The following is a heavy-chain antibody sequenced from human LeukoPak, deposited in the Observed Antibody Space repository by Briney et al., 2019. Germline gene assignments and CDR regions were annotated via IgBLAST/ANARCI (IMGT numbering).Heavy chain of an antibody. Sequence: GGSLRLSCAASGFTVSSNYMSWVRQAPGKGLEWVSVIYSGGSTYYADSVKGRFTISRDNSKNTLYLQMNSLRAEDTAVYYCARVGVAGRDQPHYWGQGTLVTVSS. CDR3: ARVGVAGRDQPHY. D-gene: IGHD6-13*01. J-gene: IGHJ4*02. V-gene: IGHV3-53*01. CDR2: IYSGGST. CDR1: GFTVSSNY.